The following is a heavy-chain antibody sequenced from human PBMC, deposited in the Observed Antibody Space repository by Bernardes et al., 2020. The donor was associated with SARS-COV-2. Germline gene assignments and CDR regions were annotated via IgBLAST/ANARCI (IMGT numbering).Heavy chain of an antibody. V-gene: IGHV3-48*04. CDR1: GFTFSASA. Sequence: GSLRLSCAASGFTFSASAMNWVRQAPGRGLEWVSYISYDIDTKYYADSVRGRFTISRDNAKNSLYLQMNSLRAEDTAVYYCARDYFDDTGYYPFDAWGQGTLVTVSS. CDR3: ARDYFDDTGYYPFDA. J-gene: IGHJ5*02. CDR2: ISYDIDTK. D-gene: IGHD3-22*01.